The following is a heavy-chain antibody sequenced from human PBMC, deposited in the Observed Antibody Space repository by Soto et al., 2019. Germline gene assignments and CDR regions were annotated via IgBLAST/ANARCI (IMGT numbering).Heavy chain of an antibody. D-gene: IGHD1-1*01. V-gene: IGHV3-53*01. CDR1: GFTVSSNY. Sequence: EVQLVESGGGLIQPGGSLRLSCAASGFTVSSNYMSWVRQAPGKGLEWVSVIYSGGSTYYADSVKGRFTISRDNSKNTPYLQMNSLRAEDTAVYYCARERVQKKYYYGMDVWGQGTTVTVSS. CDR2: IYSGGST. J-gene: IGHJ6*02. CDR3: ARERVQKKYYYGMDV.